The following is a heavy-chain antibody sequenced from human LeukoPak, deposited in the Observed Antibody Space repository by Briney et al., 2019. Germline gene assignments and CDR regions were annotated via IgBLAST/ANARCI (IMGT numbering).Heavy chain of an antibody. CDR1: GYTFTSYG. J-gene: IGHJ4*02. CDR3: ARGSSVRDSSGWYFDY. CDR2: ISAYNGNT. Sequence: GASVKVSCKASGYTFTSYGISWVRQAPGQGLEWMGWISAYNGNTNYAQKLQGRVTMTTDTSTSTAYMELRSLRSDDTAVYYCARGSSVRDSSGWYFDYWGQGTLVTVSS. D-gene: IGHD6-19*01. V-gene: IGHV1-18*01.